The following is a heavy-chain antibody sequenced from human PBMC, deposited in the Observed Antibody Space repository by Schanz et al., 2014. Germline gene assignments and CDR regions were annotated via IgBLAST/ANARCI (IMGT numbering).Heavy chain of an antibody. CDR2: IDPRGAST. CDR1: GKRYF. CDR3: ARDGVDAAAGGNY. Sequence: QLQLVQSGAEVKKPGASVKISCGTFGKRYFIHWVRQAPGQGLEWMGMIDPRGASTTYAQKFQGRLSLTGDMSTSTLYLELRSLTSEDTAVYYCARDGVDAAAGGNYWGQGTLVTVSS. V-gene: IGHV1-46*02. J-gene: IGHJ4*02. D-gene: IGHD6-13*01.